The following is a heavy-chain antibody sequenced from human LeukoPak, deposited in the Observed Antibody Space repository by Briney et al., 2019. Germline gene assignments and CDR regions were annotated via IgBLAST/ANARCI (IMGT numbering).Heavy chain of an antibody. CDR2: IYSGGST. J-gene: IGHJ6*02. D-gene: IGHD4/OR15-4a*01. CDR1: GFTVSSNY. CDR3: ATSYRPGTIYYGMDV. V-gene: IGHV3-53*04. Sequence: GGSLRLSCAASGFTVSSNYMSWVRQAPGKGLEWDSVIYSGGSTYYADSVKGRFTISRHNSKNTLYLQMNSLRAEDTAVYYCATSYRPGTIYYGMDVWGQGTTVTVSS.